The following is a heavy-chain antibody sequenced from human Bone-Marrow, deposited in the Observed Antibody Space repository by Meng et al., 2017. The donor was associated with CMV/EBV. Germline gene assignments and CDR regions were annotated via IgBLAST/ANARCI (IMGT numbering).Heavy chain of an antibody. D-gene: IGHD6-13*01. CDR2: VYPGDSDT. CDR3: ARLGAPAGQKVIGTSSNVYYCLDF. J-gene: IGHJ6*02. V-gene: IGHV5-51*01. CDR1: EDSFTDYW. Sequence: KVSCKASEDSFTDYWIGWVRQMPGKGLEWMGIVYPGDSDTRYSTSFQGQVTITADKSISTAYLQWCSLEASDTARYYCARLGAPAGQKVIGTSSNVYYCLDFWGQGTTVTVSS.